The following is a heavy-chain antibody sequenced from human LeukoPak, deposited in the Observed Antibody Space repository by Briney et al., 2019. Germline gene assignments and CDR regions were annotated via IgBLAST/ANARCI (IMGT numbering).Heavy chain of an antibody. Sequence: GGSLRLSCAASGFTVSSNYMSWVRQAPGKGLEWVSVIYSGGIYNDGTTNYGDSVKGRFTISRDNSKNTLYLQMNSLRAEDTAVYYCARRELLGYSYGLRTFNIWGQGTTVAVSS. CDR1: GFTVSSNY. J-gene: IGHJ3*02. CDR2: IYSGGIYNDGTT. D-gene: IGHD5-18*01. CDR3: ARRELLGYSYGLRTFNI. V-gene: IGHV3-66*04.